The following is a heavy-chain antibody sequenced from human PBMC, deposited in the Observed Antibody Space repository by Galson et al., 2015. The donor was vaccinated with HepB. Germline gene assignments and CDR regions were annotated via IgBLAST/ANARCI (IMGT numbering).Heavy chain of an antibody. D-gene: IGHD6-19*01. J-gene: IGHJ5*01. CDR1: GYTFSNHA. V-gene: IGHV1-18*04. Sequence: SVKVSCKASGYTFSNHAITWVRQAPGQGLEWMGWISSFNGKTEFAQGLQDRLTLTTDTSTSTAYMELTSLKSDDTAVYFCARKGRVVPGLDSWGQGTLVTVSS. CDR2: ISSFNGKT. CDR3: ARKGRVVPGLDS.